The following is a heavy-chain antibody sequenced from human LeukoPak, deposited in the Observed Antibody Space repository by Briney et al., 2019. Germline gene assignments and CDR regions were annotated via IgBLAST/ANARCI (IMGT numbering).Heavy chain of an antibody. D-gene: IGHD2-8*01. Sequence: PGGSLRLSCAASGFTVSSNYMSWVRQAPGKGLEWVSVIYSGGSTYYADSVKGRFTISRDNSKNTLYLQMNSLRAEDTAVYYCARDSIVRGNIGNDMDVWGKGTTVTVS. CDR1: GFTVSSNY. V-gene: IGHV3-53*01. J-gene: IGHJ6*03. CDR2: IYSGGST. CDR3: ARDSIVRGNIGNDMDV.